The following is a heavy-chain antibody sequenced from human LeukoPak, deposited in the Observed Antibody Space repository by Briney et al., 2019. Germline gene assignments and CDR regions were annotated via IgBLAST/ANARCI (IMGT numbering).Heavy chain of an antibody. D-gene: IGHD1-14*01. CDR3: ARPRVAWNHKKMNWFDP. Sequence: GRSLRLSCAASGFTFSSYAMHWVRQAPGKGLGWVAVISYDGSNKYYADSVKGRFTISRDNSKNTLYLQMNSLRAEDTAVYYCARPRVAWNHKKMNWFDPWGQGTLVTVSS. J-gene: IGHJ5*02. CDR2: ISYDGSNK. V-gene: IGHV3-30-3*01. CDR1: GFTFSSYA.